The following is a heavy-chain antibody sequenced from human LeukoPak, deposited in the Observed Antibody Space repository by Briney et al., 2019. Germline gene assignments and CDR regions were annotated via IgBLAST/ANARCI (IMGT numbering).Heavy chain of an antibody. D-gene: IGHD6-13*01. J-gene: IGHJ4*02. CDR1: GYTFTSYA. V-gene: IGHV1-3*01. CDR2: INAGNGNT. CDR3: ARDLGYSSSWWPVFDY. Sequence: ASVKVSCKASGYTFTSYAMHWVRQAPGQRLEWMGWINAGNGNTKYSQKFQGRVTITRDTSASTAYMELSSLRSEDTAVYYCARDLGYSSSWWPVFDYWGQGTLVTVSS.